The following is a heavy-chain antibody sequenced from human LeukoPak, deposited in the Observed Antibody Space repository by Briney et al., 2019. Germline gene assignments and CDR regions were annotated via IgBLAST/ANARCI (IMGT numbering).Heavy chain of an antibody. Sequence: AGGPLKSSFEPPELPFVSNWMIWSGKAQGKGLKWVANIRQDGSVQNYVDSVKGRFTISRDNPKNSVYLQMSSLRAEDTAVYYCLVTTRSRGFDYWGQGTLVTVSS. CDR3: LVTTRSRGFDY. CDR1: ELPFVSNW. J-gene: IGHJ4*02. V-gene: IGHV3-7*01. CDR2: IRQDGSVQ. D-gene: IGHD1/OR15-1a*01.